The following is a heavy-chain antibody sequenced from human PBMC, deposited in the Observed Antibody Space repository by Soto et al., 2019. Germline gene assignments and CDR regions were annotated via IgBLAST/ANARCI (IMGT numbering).Heavy chain of an antibody. Sequence: PGWSPRPSCADSGFRFDAYTMHWVRQAPEKVLEWVSLIGWGGGRTEYADPVKGRFTISRDNSKNSLYLQMNSLRTEDTALYYCAKDIDILSGYPDNWGQGTLVTVSS. V-gene: IGHV3-43*01. CDR1: GFRFDAYT. CDR3: AKDIDILSGYPDN. J-gene: IGHJ4*02. CDR2: IGWGGGRT. D-gene: IGHD3-9*01.